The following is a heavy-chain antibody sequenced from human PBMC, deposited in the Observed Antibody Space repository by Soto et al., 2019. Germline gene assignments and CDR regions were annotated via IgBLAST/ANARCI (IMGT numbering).Heavy chain of an antibody. V-gene: IGHV3-30*18. Sequence: QVQLVESGGGVVQPGRSLRLSCAASGFTFRSYGMHWVRQAPGKGLEWVAVISFDGSNKYSADSVKGRFTISRDNSRNTQYLQMNSQRAEDTAVYYCAKDGEGGYYGSGTYSWYFDLWGRGTLVTVSS. CDR3: AKDGEGGYYGSGTYSWYFDL. D-gene: IGHD3-10*01. J-gene: IGHJ2*01. CDR2: ISFDGSNK. CDR1: GFTFRSYG.